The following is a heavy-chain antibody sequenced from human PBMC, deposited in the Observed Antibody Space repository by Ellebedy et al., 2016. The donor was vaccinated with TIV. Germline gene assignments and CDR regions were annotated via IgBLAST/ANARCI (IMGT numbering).Heavy chain of an antibody. CDR2: LSWNGASI. CDR3: AKEGVADKINLKRYYYYGLDV. V-gene: IGHV3-9*01. CDR1: GFTFADYA. D-gene: IGHD6-19*01. J-gene: IGHJ6*02. Sequence: GGSLRLXXAASGFTFADYAMHWVRQAPGKGLEWVSGLSWNGASIGYADSVKGRFTISRDNAKNSVYLQMNSLRPEDTALYYCAKEGVADKINLKRYYYYGLDVWGQGTTVTVSS.